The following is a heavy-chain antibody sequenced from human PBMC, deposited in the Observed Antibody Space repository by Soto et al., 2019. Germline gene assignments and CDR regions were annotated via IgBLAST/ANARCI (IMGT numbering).Heavy chain of an antibody. CDR1: GFTFSSYA. CDR2: ISGSGGST. Sequence: AGGSLRLSCAASGFTFSSYAMSWVRQAPGKGLEWVSAISGSGGSTYYADSVKGRFTISRDNSKNTLYLQMNSLRAEDTAVYYCAKRGTCSGGSCYSYAEFDYWGQGTLVTVSS. J-gene: IGHJ4*02. V-gene: IGHV3-23*01. CDR3: AKRGTCSGGSCYSYAEFDY. D-gene: IGHD2-15*01.